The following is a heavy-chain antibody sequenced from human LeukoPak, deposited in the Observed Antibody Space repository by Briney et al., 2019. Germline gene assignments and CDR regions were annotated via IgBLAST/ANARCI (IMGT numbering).Heavy chain of an antibody. D-gene: IGHD2-2*01. V-gene: IGHV3-7*01. CDR1: VFTFSNYW. J-gene: IGHJ4*02. CDR2: IKQDGSEE. CDR3: ARGGTSGYSSTRHFWGGNYYFDY. Sequence: GGSLRLSCAASVFTFSNYWMSWVRQAPAKGLEWVAPIKQDGSEEYYVDSVKGRFTISRDNARNSLYLQVNSLRAEDTAVYYCARGGTSGYSSTRHFWGGNYYFDYWGQGSLVTVSS.